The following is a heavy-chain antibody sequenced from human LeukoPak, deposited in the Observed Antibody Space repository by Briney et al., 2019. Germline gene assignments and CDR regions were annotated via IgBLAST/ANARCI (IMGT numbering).Heavy chain of an antibody. Sequence: ASVKVSCKASGYTFTSYGISWVRQAPGQGLEWMGWISVYNGNTNYAQKLQGRVTMTTDTSTSTAYMELRSLRSDDTAVYYCARDGVRRSLTVAPVYWGQGTLVTVSS. D-gene: IGHD6-19*01. J-gene: IGHJ4*02. CDR1: GYTFTSYG. CDR3: ARDGVRRSLTVAPVY. CDR2: ISVYNGNT. V-gene: IGHV1-18*04.